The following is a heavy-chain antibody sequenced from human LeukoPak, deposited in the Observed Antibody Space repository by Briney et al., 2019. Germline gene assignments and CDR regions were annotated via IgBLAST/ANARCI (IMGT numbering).Heavy chain of an antibody. CDR2: ISSSSSYI. CDR3: GRSGKWLVRWGGFDY. D-gene: IGHD6-19*01. CDR1: GFTFSSYS. V-gene: IGHV3-21*01. Sequence: GGSLRLSCAASGFTFSSYSMNWVRQAPGKGLECVSSISSSSSYIYYADSVKGRFTISRDNAKNSLYLQMKTLRAENTAVNAFGRSGKWLVRWGGFDYWGQGTLVTVSS. J-gene: IGHJ4*02.